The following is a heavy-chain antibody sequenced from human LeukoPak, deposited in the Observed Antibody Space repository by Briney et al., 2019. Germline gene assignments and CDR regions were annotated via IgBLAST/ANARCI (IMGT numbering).Heavy chain of an antibody. D-gene: IGHD2-15*01. J-gene: IGHJ4*02. V-gene: IGHV5-51*01. CDR2: IYPGDSNT. CDR1: GYSFTNYW. CDR3: ARQVYCGGGSCYGHYYFDF. Sequence: GESLKISCKGSGYSFTNYWIGWVRQRPGKGLEWMGIIYPGDSNTRYSPSFQGQVTISADNSINTAYLQWSSLKASDTAMYYCARQVYCGGGSCYGHYYFDFWGQGTLVTVSS.